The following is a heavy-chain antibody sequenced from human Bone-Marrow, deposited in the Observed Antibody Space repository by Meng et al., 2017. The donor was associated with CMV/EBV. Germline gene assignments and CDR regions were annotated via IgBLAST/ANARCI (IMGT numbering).Heavy chain of an antibody. CDR1: SGYD. D-gene: IGHD3-3*01. J-gene: IGHJ4*02. CDR2: INHSGST. CDR3: ARGSFYYDFWSGPRGGYFDY. Sequence: SGYDWSWIRQPPGKGLEWFGEINHSGSTNYNPALKSRVTISVDTSKNQFSLKLSSVTAAHTAVYYCARGSFYYDFWSGPRGGYFDYWGQGTLVTVSS. V-gene: IGHV4-34*01.